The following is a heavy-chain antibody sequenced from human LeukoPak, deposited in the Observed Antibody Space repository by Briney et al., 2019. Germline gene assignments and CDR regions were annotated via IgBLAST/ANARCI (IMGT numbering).Heavy chain of an antibody. D-gene: IGHD2-21*01. J-gene: IGHJ3*02. CDR3: GKDRVMAYQDTADSFDI. V-gene: IGHV3-43*02. CDR1: GFTFDDYA. CDR2: ISGDGRDT. Sequence: SGGSLRLSCAASGFTFDDYAMHWVRQAPGKGLEWVSLISGDGRDTHYGDYVEGRFTISRDNSKNSVYLQMSNLRTEDTALYYCGKDRVMAYQDTADSFDICGQGTMVTVSS.